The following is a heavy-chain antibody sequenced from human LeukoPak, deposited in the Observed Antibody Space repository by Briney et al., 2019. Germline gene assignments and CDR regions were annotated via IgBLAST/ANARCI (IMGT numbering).Heavy chain of an antibody. CDR3: ARAWQWLPLDS. CDR2: IHTSGST. CDR1: GGSISSYY. V-gene: IGHV4-4*07. J-gene: IGHJ4*02. Sequence: PSETLSLTFTVSGGSISSYYWSWIRQPAGKGLEWIGRIHTSGSTNYNPSLKSRVIMSVDTSKNQFSLKVTSVTAADAAVYYCARAWQWLPLDSWGQGTLVTVSS. D-gene: IGHD6-19*01.